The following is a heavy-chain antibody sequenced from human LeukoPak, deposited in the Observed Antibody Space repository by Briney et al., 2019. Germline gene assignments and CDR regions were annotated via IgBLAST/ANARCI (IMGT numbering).Heavy chain of an antibody. CDR3: ARGSLGAPTYYDFWSGYPQASADY. J-gene: IGHJ4*02. V-gene: IGHV1-18*01. Sequence: GASVKVSCKASGYTFTSYGISWVRQAPGQGLEWMGWISAYNGNTNYAQKLQGRVTMTTDTSTSTAYMELRSLRSDDTAVYYCARGSLGAPTYYDFWSGYPQASADYWGQGTLVTVSS. CDR1: GYTFTSYG. D-gene: IGHD3-3*01. CDR2: ISAYNGNT.